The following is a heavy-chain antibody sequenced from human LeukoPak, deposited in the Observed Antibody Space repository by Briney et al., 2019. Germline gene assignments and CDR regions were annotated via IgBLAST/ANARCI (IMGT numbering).Heavy chain of an antibody. Sequence: ASVKVSCKTSGYTFSSYEINWVRQAAGRGLEWVGWMNPKTGKTAYARNLQGRVTITRDTSISTAYMDLSALRSEDTAVYYCARDDLGGNSGIYYFDYWGQGTLVTVSS. CDR2: MNPKTGKT. CDR3: ARDDLGGNSGIYYFDY. D-gene: IGHD1-26*01. CDR1: GYTFSSYE. J-gene: IGHJ4*02. V-gene: IGHV1-8*01.